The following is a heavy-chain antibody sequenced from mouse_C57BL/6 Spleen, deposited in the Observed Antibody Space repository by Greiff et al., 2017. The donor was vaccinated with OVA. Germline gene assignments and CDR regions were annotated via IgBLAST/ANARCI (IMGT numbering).Heavy chain of an antibody. V-gene: IGHV2-2*01. J-gene: IGHJ1*03. Sequence: VMLVESGPGLVQPSQSLSITCTVSGFSLTSYGVHWVRQSPGKGLEWLGVIWSGGSTDYNAAFISRLSISKDNSKSQVFFKMNSLQADDTAIYYCARHPGLAHYWYFDVWGTGTTVTVSS. CDR3: ARHPGLAHYWYFDV. CDR2: IWSGGST. CDR1: GFSLTSYG. D-gene: IGHD1-3*01.